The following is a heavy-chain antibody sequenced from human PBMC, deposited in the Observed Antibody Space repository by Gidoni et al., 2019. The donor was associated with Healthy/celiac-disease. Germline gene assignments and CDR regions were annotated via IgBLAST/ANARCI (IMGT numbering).Heavy chain of an antibody. V-gene: IGHV4-4*07. D-gene: IGHD2-2*01. CDR1: GGPLSSYY. CDR3: ARDPTKPTIVVVPAATSSNWFDP. J-gene: IGHJ5*02. CDR2: IYPSGST. Sequence: QVQLQDSGTGLVKPSETLSLTSTVSGGPLSSYYSRCIRQPAGKGMEWIRRIYPSGSTNYNPSLKSRVTMSVDTSKNQVSLTLSSVTAADTAVYYCARDPTKPTIVVVPAATSSNWFDPWGQGTLVTVSS.